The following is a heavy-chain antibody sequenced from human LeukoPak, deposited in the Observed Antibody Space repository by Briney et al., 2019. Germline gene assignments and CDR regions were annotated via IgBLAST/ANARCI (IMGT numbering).Heavy chain of an antibody. CDR3: ARDPGWLGVDY. CDR1: GFTVSSYS. CDR2: ISSSSSTI. J-gene: IGHJ4*02. D-gene: IGHD6-19*01. Sequence: PGGSLRLSCAASGFTVSSYSMNWVRQAPGKGLEWVSYISSSSSTIYYADSVKGRFTISRDNAKNSLYLQMNSLRAEDTAVYYCARDPGWLGVDYWGQGTLVTVSS. V-gene: IGHV3-48*01.